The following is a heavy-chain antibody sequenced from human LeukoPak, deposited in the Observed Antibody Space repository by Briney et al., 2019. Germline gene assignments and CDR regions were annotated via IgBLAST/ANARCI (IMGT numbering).Heavy chain of an antibody. CDR1: GFTLRSYW. D-gene: IGHD1-14*01. J-gene: IGHJ4*01. Sequence: GGSLRLSCAASGFTLRSYWMTWVRQAPGKGLEWVANIKQDGTEKYYVDSVKGRFTISRDNAKNSLYLQMNSLRAEDTAVYYCATLGISDYFDYWGHGTLVTVSS. V-gene: IGHV3-7*03. CDR3: ATLGISDYFDY. CDR2: IKQDGTEK.